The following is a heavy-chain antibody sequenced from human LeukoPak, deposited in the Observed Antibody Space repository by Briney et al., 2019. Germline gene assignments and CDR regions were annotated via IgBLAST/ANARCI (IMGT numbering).Heavy chain of an antibody. CDR1: GGSISSSSYY. Sequence: SETLSLTCTVSGGSISSSSYYWGWIRQPPGKGLEWIGSISYSGSTYYNPSLKSRVTIFVDTSKNQFSLKLSSVTAADTALYYCARRITGTTSDSFDYWGQGTLVTVSS. D-gene: IGHD1-20*01. CDR3: ARRITGTTSDSFDY. V-gene: IGHV4-39*01. CDR2: ISYSGST. J-gene: IGHJ4*02.